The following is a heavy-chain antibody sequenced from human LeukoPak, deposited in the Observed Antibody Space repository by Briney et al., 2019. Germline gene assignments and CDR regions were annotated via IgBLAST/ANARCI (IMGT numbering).Heavy chain of an antibody. D-gene: IGHD3-22*01. CDR2: INPNSGGT. V-gene: IGHV1-2*02. CDR1: GYTFTGYY. Sequence: GASVKVSCKASGYTFTGYYMHWVRQAPGQGLEWMGWINPNSGGTNYAQKFQGRVTMTRDTSISTAYMELSRLRSDDTAVYYCAREGATMIVVQAWFDPWGQGTLVTVSS. CDR3: AREGATMIVVQAWFDP. J-gene: IGHJ5*02.